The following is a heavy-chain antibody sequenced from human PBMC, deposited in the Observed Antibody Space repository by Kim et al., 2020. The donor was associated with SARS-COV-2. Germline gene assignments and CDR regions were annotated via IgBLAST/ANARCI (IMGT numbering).Heavy chain of an antibody. CDR3: AGFSADMMSMMWGRGGWFDP. V-gene: IGHV4-4*02. D-gene: IGHD3-16*01. Sequence: SETLSLTCAVSGGSISSLSWWSWVRQAPGRGLEWIGEISHRGSPNYHPSLKSRMTISIDSSKNQFSLKLTPVTAADTAIYFCAGFSADMMSMMWGRGGWFDPWGQGTLVSVSS. CDR2: ISHRGSP. J-gene: IGHJ5*02. CDR1: GGSISSLSW.